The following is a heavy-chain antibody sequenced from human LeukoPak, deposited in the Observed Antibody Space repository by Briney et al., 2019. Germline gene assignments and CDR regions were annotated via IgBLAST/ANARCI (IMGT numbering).Heavy chain of an antibody. D-gene: IGHD6-19*01. CDR2: IYTSGST. Sequence: TSETLSLTCTASGDSISTYYWGWIRQPAGKRLEWIGRIYTSGSTNYNPSLESRVTMSVDTSKNQFSLNLSSVTAAVTAVYYCARAISSGWFKNAFDIWGQGTMVTVSS. CDR3: ARAISSGWFKNAFDI. J-gene: IGHJ3*02. CDR1: GDSISTYY. V-gene: IGHV4-4*07.